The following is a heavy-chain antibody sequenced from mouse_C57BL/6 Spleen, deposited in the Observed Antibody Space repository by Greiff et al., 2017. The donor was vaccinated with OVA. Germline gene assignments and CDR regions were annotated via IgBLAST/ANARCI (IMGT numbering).Heavy chain of an antibody. CDR1: GFTLSDYG. Sequence: EVQVVESGGGLVKPGGSLKLSCAASGFTLSDYGMHWVRQAPEKGLEWVAYISSGSSTIYYADTVKGRFTISRDNAKNTLFLQMTSLRSEDTAMYYCARGDNYYYCSNWYVDVWSTGARVTVSS. D-gene: IGHD1-1*01. V-gene: IGHV5-17*01. J-gene: IGHJ1*03. CDR2: ISSGSSTI. CDR3: ARGDNYYYCSNWYVDV.